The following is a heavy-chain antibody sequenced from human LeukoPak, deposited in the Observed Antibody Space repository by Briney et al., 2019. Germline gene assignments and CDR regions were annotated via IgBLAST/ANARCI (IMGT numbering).Heavy chain of an antibody. CDR3: GRGIAAAEPLLQH. D-gene: IGHD6-13*01. CDR2: INPSCCST. Sequence: ASVKVSFKSSGYTFTSYYMHWVRQAPGQGLEWMGIINPSCCSTSDAQKFQGRVTMTRDTYTSTVYMETSRLSSEDTVVSYCGRGIAAAEPLLQHWGEGTLVTVSS. J-gene: IGHJ1*01. CDR1: GYTFTSYY. V-gene: IGHV1-46*01.